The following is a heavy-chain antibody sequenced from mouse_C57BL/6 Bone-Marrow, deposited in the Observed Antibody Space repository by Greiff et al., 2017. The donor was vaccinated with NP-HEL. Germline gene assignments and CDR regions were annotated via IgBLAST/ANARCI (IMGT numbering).Heavy chain of an antibody. CDR2: ISNGGGST. CDR3: ARHGYYWYFDV. V-gene: IGHV5-12*01. Sequence: EVKLVESGGGLVQPGGSLKLSCAASGFTFSDYYMYWVRQTPEKRLEWVAYISNGGGSTYYPDTVKGRFTISRDNAKNTLYLQMSRLKSEDTAMNYCARHGYYWYFDVWGTGTTVTVSS. CDR1: GFTFSDYY. J-gene: IGHJ1*03. D-gene: IGHD2-2*01.